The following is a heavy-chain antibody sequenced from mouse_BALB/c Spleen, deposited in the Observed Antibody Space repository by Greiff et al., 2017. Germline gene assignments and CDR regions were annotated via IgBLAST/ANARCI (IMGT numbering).Heavy chain of an antibody. Sequence: QVQLQQSGAELVKPGASVKLSCKASGYTFTSYWMHWVKQRPGQGLEWIGEINPSNGRTNYNEKFKSKATLTVDKSSSTAYMQLSSLTSEDSAVYYCARTTVLDYWGQGTTLTVSS. J-gene: IGHJ2*01. CDR1: GYTFTSYW. CDR2: INPSNGRT. V-gene: IGHV1S81*02. D-gene: IGHD1-1*01. CDR3: ARTTVLDY.